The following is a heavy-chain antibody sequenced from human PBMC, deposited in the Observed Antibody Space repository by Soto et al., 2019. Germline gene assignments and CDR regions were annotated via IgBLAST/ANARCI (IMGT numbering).Heavy chain of an antibody. Sequence: GGSLRLSCAASGFTFSSYGMHWVRQAPGKGLEWVAVISYDGSNKYYADSVKGRFTISRDNSKNTLYLQMNSLRAEDTAAYYCAKDRSNVVVVAATWGLLDYWGQGTLVTSPQ. CDR2: ISYDGSNK. CDR3: AKDRSNVVVVAATWGLLDY. J-gene: IGHJ4*02. CDR1: GFTFSSYG. D-gene: IGHD2-15*01. V-gene: IGHV3-30*18.